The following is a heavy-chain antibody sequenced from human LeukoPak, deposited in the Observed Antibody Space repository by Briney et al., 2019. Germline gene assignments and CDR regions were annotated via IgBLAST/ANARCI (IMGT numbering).Heavy chain of an antibody. J-gene: IGHJ4*02. Sequence: SETLSLTCTVSGGSVSSGSYYWSWIRQPPGKRLEWIGYIYYSGSTNYTPSLKSRVTISVDTSKNQFSLKGTSVTAADTAVYYCARRGGSGRSFDYWGQGTLVTVSS. D-gene: IGHD3-10*01. V-gene: IGHV4-61*01. CDR1: GGSVSSGSYY. CDR2: IYYSGST. CDR3: ARRGGSGRSFDY.